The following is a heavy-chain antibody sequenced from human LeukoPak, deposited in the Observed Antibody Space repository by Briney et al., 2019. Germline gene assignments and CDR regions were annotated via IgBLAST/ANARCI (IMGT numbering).Heavy chain of an antibody. CDR1: GYSFTSYW. Sequence: GESLKISCKGSGYSFTSYWIGWVRQMPGKGLEWMGIIYPGGSTNYNPSLKSRVTISIDKSKNQFSLKMSSVTAADTAVYYCARSRDTNNYYGMDVWGQGTTVTVSS. CDR2: IYPGGST. CDR3: ARSRDTNNYYGMDV. J-gene: IGHJ6*02. D-gene: IGHD2-8*01. V-gene: IGHV5-51*01.